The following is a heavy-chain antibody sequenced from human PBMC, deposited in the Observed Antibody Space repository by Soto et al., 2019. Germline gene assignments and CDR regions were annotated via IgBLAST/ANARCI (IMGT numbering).Heavy chain of an antibody. CDR2: ISSDGSNK. CDR1: GFTFSSHA. V-gene: IGHV3-30-3*01. D-gene: IGHD1-26*01. Sequence: QVQLVESGGGVAQPGRSLRLSCAVSGFTFSSHAMHWVRQAPGKGLGWVALISSDGSNKYYADSVKGRFTTSRDNSKNTMYLQMNSLRVEDTAVYYGARDDEGGSDCDLGYWGQGALVTVSS. J-gene: IGHJ4*02. CDR3: ARDDEGGSDCDLGY.